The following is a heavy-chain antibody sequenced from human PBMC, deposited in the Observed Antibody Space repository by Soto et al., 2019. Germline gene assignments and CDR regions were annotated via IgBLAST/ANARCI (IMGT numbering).Heavy chain of an antibody. CDR2: IYYSGST. Sequence: QVQMQESGPGLVKPSQTLYLTCSVSGGSIIDSGSFYWNWXRQHPGKGLEWIGYIYYSGSTYYNRSLKSRATISLDTSKNQFSLKLTSVTAADTAIYYCARGEVVASNWFDPWGQGTLVTVSS. CDR1: GGSIIDSGSFY. J-gene: IGHJ5*02. V-gene: IGHV4-31*03. CDR3: ARGEVVASNWFDP. D-gene: IGHD2-15*01.